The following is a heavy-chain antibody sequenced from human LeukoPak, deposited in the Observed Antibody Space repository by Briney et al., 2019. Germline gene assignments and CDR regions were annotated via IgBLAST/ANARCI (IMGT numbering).Heavy chain of an antibody. Sequence: PGGSLRLPCAASGFTFSNYAMTWVRQAPGKGLEWVSGISGSGGSTYYADSVKGRFTISRDNSKSTLYLQMNSLRAEDTAIYYCAKDTAVTGTMYYFDYWGHGSLVTVSS. CDR3: AKDTAVTGTMYYFDY. V-gene: IGHV3-23*01. D-gene: IGHD6-19*01. CDR1: GFTFSNYA. CDR2: ISGSGGST. J-gene: IGHJ4*01.